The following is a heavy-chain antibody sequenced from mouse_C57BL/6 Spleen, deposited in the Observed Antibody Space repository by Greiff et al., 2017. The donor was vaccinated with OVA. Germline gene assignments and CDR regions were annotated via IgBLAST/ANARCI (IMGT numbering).Heavy chain of an antibody. CDR1: GFNIKNTY. CDR3: ARSTYYCVSSYVDWYFDV. J-gene: IGHJ1*03. D-gene: IGHD1-1*01. CDR2: IDPANGNT. Sequence: VQLQQSVAELVRPGASVKLSCTASGFNIKNTYMHWVKQRPEQGLEWIGRIDPANGNTKYAPKFQGKATITADTSSNTAYLQLSSLTSEDTAIYYCARSTYYCVSSYVDWYFDVWGTGTTVTVSS. V-gene: IGHV14-3*01.